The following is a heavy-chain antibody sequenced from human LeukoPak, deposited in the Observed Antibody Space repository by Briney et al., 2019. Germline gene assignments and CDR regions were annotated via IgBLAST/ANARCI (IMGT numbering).Heavy chain of an antibody. V-gene: IGHV3-7*03. CDR2: IKLDGSEK. J-gene: IGHJ4*02. Sequence: GGSLRLSCVASGFTFGKYWMSWVRQAPGKGLEWVANIKLDGSEKNYVDSVKGRFAISRDNTKNSLYLQMNSPRAEDTAVFYCARDQYDTWSRRGNFDSWGQGTLVIVSS. CDR1: GFTFGKYW. D-gene: IGHD3-3*01. CDR3: ARDQYDTWSRRGNFDS.